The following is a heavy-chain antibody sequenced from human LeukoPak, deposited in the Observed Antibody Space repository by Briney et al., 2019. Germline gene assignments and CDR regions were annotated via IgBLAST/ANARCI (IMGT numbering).Heavy chain of an antibody. D-gene: IGHD4-23*01. CDR3: ARDPTTVVTLPHYFDD. Sequence: SETLSLTCAVSGGSFSGYFWNWIRQPPGKGLEWIGEINHRGTTNYSPSLKSRVIISVDAYKNQFSLPLRSLTAADTAVYYCARDPTTVVTLPHYFDDWGQGTLVTVSS. CDR2: INHRGTT. CDR1: GGSFSGYF. V-gene: IGHV4-34*01. J-gene: IGHJ4*02.